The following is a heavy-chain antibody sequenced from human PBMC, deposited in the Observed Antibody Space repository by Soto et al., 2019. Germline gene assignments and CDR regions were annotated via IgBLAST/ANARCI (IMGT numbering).Heavy chain of an antibody. V-gene: IGHV3-66*02. J-gene: IGHJ3*02. D-gene: IGHD1-26*01. CDR1: GFTVISNY. Sequence: GGSLRLSCAASGFTVISNYMSWVRQAPGKGLEWVSVIYSGGSTYYADSVKGRFTISRDNSKNTLYLQMNSLRAEDTDVYYCASLKWELRGGGAFDIWGQGTMVTVSS. CDR3: ASLKWELRGGGAFDI. CDR2: IYSGGST.